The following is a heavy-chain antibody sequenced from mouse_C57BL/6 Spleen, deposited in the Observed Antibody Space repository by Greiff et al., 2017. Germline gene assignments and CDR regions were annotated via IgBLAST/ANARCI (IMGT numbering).Heavy chain of an antibody. D-gene: IGHD2-4*01. J-gene: IGHJ4*01. CDR2: IYPGSGST. V-gene: IGHV1-55*01. CDR1: GYTFTSYW. Sequence: QVQLQQPGAELVKPGASVKMSCKASGYTFTSYWITWVKQRPGQGLEWIGDIYPGSGSTNYNEKFKSKATLTVDTSSSTAYMQLSSLTSEDSAVYYCARSGYDYDNYAMDYWGQGTSVTVSS. CDR3: ARSGYDYDNYAMDY.